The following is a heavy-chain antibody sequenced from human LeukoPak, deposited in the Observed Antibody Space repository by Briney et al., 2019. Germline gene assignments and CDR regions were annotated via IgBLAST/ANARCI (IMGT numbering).Heavy chain of an antibody. Sequence: PGESLRLSCVASGFTFSSYWMSWVRQAPGEGLEWVANIKQDGSGKYYVDSMKGRFTISRDNAKNSLYLQMNSLRAEDTAVYYCARAAAAGTVYYYYMDVWGKGTTVTVSS. J-gene: IGHJ6*03. CDR3: ARAAAAGTVYYYYMDV. CDR1: GFTFSSYW. V-gene: IGHV3-7*04. D-gene: IGHD6-13*01. CDR2: IKQDGSGK.